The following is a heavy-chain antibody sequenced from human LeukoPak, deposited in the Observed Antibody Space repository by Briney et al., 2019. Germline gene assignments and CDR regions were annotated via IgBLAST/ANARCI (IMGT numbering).Heavy chain of an antibody. J-gene: IGHJ5*02. D-gene: IGHD2-2*02. CDR2: ISYDGSNK. V-gene: IGHV3-30-3*01. Sequence: GGSLRLSCAASGFTFSSYAMHWVRQAPGKGLEWVAVISYDGSNKYYADSVKGRFTISRDNSKNTLYLQMNSLRAEDTALYYCAREGGYCSSTSCYSRFDPWGQGTLVTVSS. CDR3: AREGGYCSSTSCYSRFDP. CDR1: GFTFSSYA.